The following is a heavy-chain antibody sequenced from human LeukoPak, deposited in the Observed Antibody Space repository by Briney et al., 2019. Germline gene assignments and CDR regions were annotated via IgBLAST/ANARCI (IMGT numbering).Heavy chain of an antibody. V-gene: IGHV1-2*02. Sequence: SVPLSCTASGYTFTDYYVHWVRQAPGHGLEWMGWMNPNSGGTNYAQRFQGRVTMTRDTSISTAYMELTRLRFDDTAVFYCATSRGGTSFDYWGQGTLVTVSS. D-gene: IGHD2-2*01. CDR2: MNPNSGGT. CDR1: GYTFTDYY. CDR3: ATSRGGTSFDY. J-gene: IGHJ4*02.